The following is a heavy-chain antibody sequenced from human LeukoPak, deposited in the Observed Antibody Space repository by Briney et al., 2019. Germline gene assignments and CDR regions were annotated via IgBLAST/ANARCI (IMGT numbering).Heavy chain of an antibody. CDR1: GGSISSSNW. V-gene: IGHV4-4*02. Sequence: SDTLSLTCAVSGGSISSSNWWSWVRQPPGKGLEWIGEIYHSGSTNYNPSLKSRVTISVDKSKNQFSLKLSSVTAADTAVYYCATVTVVVPAAIRYFDLWGRGTPVTVSS. CDR3: ATVTVVVPAAIRYFDL. CDR2: IYHSGST. D-gene: IGHD2-2*01. J-gene: IGHJ2*01.